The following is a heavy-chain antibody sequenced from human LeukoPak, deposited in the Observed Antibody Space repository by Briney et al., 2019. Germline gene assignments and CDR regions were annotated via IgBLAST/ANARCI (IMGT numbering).Heavy chain of an antibody. J-gene: IGHJ4*02. CDR3: ARSLYYDSSGYYYAADY. CDR2: ISSSSSYI. CDR1: GFTFSSYG. V-gene: IGHV3-21*01. D-gene: IGHD3-22*01. Sequence: GGSLRLSCAASGFTFSSYGMHWVRQAPGKGLEWVSSISSSSSYIYYADSVKGRFTISRDNAKNSLYLQMNSLRAEDTAVYYCARSLYYDSSGYYYAADYWGQGTLVTVSA.